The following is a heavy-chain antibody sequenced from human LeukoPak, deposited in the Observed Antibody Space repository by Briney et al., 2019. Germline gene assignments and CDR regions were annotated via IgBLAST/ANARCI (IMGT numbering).Heavy chain of an antibody. V-gene: IGHV3-23*01. CDR3: ARDRADSSSWYSRDYYYGMDV. D-gene: IGHD6-13*01. CDR1: GFTFGNYA. J-gene: IGHJ6*02. Sequence: GGSLRLSCAASGFTFGNYAMSWVRQAPGKGLEWVSAISGSGTSTYYTDSVKGRFTISRDNSKNTLYLQMNSLRAEDTAVYYCARDRADSSSWYSRDYYYGMDVWGQGTTVTVSS. CDR2: ISGSGTST.